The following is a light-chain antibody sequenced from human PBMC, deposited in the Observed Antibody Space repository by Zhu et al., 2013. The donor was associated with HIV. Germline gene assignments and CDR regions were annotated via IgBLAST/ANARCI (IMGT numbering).Light chain of an antibody. V-gene: IGKV1-12*01. CDR3: QQFNTYPFT. J-gene: IGKJ3*01. CDR1: QRISTW. CDR2: GAS. Sequence: DIQMTQFPSSVSASVGDRVTITCRASQRISTWLVWYQQKPGKAPKLLISGASTLQSGAPSRFSGSGSGTDFTLTINSLQPEDFATYYCQQFNTYPFTFGPGTKVDI.